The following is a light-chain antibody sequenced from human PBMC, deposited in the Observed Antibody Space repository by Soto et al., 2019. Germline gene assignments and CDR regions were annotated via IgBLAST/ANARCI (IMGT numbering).Light chain of an antibody. CDR1: QSVGAT. V-gene: IGKV3-15*01. CDR2: GAS. Sequence: EIVMTQSPVTLSVFPWERATLSCRASQSVGATVAWYHQRPGQAPRLLISGASTRATGVPARVSASGSGTDFTLTISSLQSEDFAVYYCQQYNTWRSISFGQGTRLEIK. CDR3: QQYNTWRSIS. J-gene: IGKJ5*01.